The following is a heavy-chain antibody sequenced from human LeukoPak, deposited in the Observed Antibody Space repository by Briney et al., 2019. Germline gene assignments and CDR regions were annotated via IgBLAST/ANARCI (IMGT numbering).Heavy chain of an antibody. CDR3: ARVYRHCSGGSCDTNWFDP. V-gene: IGHV3-48*03. CDR2: ISSSGSTI. J-gene: IGHJ5*02. Sequence: GGSLRLSCAASGFTFSSYEMNWVRQAPGKGLEWVSYISSSGSTIYYADSVKGRFTISRDNAKNSLYLQMNSLRAEDTALHYCARVYRHCSGGSCDTNWFDPWGQGTLVTVSS. CDR1: GFTFSSYE. D-gene: IGHD2-15*01.